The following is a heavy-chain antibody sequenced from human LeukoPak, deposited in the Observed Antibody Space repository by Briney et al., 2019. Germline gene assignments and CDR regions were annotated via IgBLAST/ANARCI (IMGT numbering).Heavy chain of an antibody. J-gene: IGHJ6*04. CDR2: ISSSSDYI. D-gene: IGHD3-10*01. V-gene: IGHV3-21*01. CDR1: GFTFSSYW. Sequence: GGSLRLSCAASGFTFSSYWMHWVRQAPGKGLEWVSSISSSSDYIYYADSVKGRFTISRDSATNSLYLQMNSLRAEDTAVYHCARVAFGELWGMDVWGKGTTVTISS. CDR3: ARVAFGELWGMDV.